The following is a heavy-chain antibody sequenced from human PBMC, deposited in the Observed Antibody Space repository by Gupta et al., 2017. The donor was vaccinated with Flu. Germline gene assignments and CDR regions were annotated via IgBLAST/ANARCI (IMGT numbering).Heavy chain of an antibody. CDR1: GGSFSGYY. V-gene: IGHV4-34*01. CDR2: INHSGST. Sequence: QVQLQQWGAGLLKPSETLSLTCAVYGGSFSGYYWSWIRQPPGKGLEWIGEINHSGSTNYNPSLKSRVTISVDTSKNQFSLKLSSVTAADTAVYYCARGSVPSSGLRRPFDPWGQGTLVTVSS. J-gene: IGHJ5*02. CDR3: ARGSVPSSGLRRPFDP. D-gene: IGHD6-19*01.